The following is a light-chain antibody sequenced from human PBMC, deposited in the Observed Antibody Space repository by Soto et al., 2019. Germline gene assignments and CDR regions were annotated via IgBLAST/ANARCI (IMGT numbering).Light chain of an antibody. V-gene: IGKV1-5*03. CDR3: QHYNDYSRM. J-gene: IGKJ1*01. CDR2: KAS. CDR1: QSVDSW. Sequence: DIQMTQSPSTLSASIGDRVTITCRTSQSVDSWLAWYQQKPGKAPKLLIYKASSLQTGVPSRFSGSGSGTEFTLTISSLQPVDFATYYCQHYNDYSRMFGQGTKVEIK.